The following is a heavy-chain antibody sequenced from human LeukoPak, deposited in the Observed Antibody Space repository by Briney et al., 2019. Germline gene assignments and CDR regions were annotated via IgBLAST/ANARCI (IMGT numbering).Heavy chain of an antibody. J-gene: IGHJ4*02. D-gene: IGHD6-13*01. V-gene: IGHV3-48*01. Sequence: GGSLRLSCAASGFTFSSYSMNWVRQAPGKGLEWVSYISSSSSTIYYADSVKGRFTISRDNAKNSLYLQMNSLRAEDTAVYYCARGIGAAAGRGGNYWGQGTLVTVSS. CDR1: GFTFSSYS. CDR3: ARGIGAAAGRGGNY. CDR2: ISSSSSTI.